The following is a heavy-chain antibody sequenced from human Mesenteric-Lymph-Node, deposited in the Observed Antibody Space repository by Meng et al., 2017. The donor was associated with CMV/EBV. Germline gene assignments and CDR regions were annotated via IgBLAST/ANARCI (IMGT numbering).Heavy chain of an antibody. D-gene: IGHD2-2*01. J-gene: IGHJ4*02. CDR3: ARGPVEYQPPFDY. CDR2: INHSGST. Sequence: CAVSGGSFSGYYWHWIRQPPGKGLEWIGEINHSGSTSYNPSLKSRVTISVDASKKQFSLRLTSVTAADTAVYYCARGPVEYQPPFDYWGQGTLVTVSS. V-gene: IGHV4-34*01. CDR1: GGSFSGYY.